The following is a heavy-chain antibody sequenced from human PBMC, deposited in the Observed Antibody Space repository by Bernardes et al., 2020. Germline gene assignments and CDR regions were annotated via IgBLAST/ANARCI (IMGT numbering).Heavy chain of an antibody. CDR1: GGSLRGYF. CDR2: INSLGST. V-gene: IGHV4-34*01. D-gene: IGHD3-22*01. J-gene: IGHJ5*02. Sequence: SETLSLTCAVYGGSLRGYFCSWIRQSPGKGLEWIGEINSLGSTNYNPSLKSRVTISVDTSKNQFSLKLNSVTAADTSVYYCARGGAFASGYYRWGQGTLVTVSS. CDR3: ARGGAFASGYYR.